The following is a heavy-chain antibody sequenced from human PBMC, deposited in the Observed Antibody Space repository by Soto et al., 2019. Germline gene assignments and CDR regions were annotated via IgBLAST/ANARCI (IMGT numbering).Heavy chain of an antibody. Sequence: EMQLVESGGDLVQPGGSLRLSCAASGFTFSSYWMSWVRQAPGRGLEWVANIKQDGSAKYYVASVKGRFTISRDNAKGSLYLQMNSLSAEDTDVYYCATFPVPATGKVDLWGQGTLVIVSS. J-gene: IGHJ5*02. CDR3: ATFPVPATGKVDL. CDR1: GFTFSSYW. CDR2: IKQDGSAK. V-gene: IGHV3-7*01. D-gene: IGHD2-2*01.